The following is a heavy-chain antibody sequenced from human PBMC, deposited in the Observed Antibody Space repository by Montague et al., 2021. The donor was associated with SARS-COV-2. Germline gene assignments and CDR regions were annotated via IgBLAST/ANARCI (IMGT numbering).Heavy chain of an antibody. CDR3: ARVRYYGSGTSLGVDV. V-gene: IGHV4-59*12. CDR2: ISYSGST. Sequence: SETLSLTCTVSGGSISSYYWSWIRQPPGRGLQWIGYISYSGSTNYNPSLKSRVTISVDTSKNHFTLRLSSVTAADTAVYYCARVRYYGSGTSLGVDVWGQGTTVTVSS. D-gene: IGHD3-10*01. J-gene: IGHJ6*02. CDR1: GGSISSYY.